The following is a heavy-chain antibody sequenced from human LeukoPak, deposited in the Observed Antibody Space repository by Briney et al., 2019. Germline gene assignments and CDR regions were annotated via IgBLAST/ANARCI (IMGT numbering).Heavy chain of an antibody. CDR3: ASHTYYEGLDY. CDR1: GGSISSSSYY. D-gene: IGHD3-22*01. J-gene: IGHJ4*02. Sequence: SETLSLTCTVSGGSISSSSYYWGWIRQPPGKGLEWIGSIYHSGSTYYNPSLKSRVSISVDTSRNQFSLKLRSVTAADTAVYYCASHTYYEGLDYWGQGTLVTVSS. CDR2: IYHSGST. V-gene: IGHV4-39*01.